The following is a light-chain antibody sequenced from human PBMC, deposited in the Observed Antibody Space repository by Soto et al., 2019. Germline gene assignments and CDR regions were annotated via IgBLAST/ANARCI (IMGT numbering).Light chain of an antibody. Sequence: EIVMTQSPATLSVSPGARAPLSCRASQSVRSNLAWYQQKPGQSPRLLIYGASTRATGIPARFSGSGSGTQFTLTISSLQSEDFATYYCQQYNSYSTFGQGTRLEIK. CDR3: QQYNSYST. CDR1: QSVRSN. CDR2: GAS. J-gene: IGKJ5*01. V-gene: IGKV3-15*01.